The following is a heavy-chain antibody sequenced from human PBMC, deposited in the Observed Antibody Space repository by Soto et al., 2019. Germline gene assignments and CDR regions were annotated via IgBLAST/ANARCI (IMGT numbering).Heavy chain of an antibody. D-gene: IGHD4-17*01. CDR1: GFTFSSYS. CDR2: ISSSSSTI. Sequence: EVQLVESGGGLVQPGGSLSLSCAASGFTFSSYSMNWVRQAPGKGLEWVSYISSSSSTIYYADSVKGRVTISRDNAKNSLYLQMNILRAEDTAVYYCARDYGDYVDAFDMWGQGTMVTVSS. J-gene: IGHJ3*02. V-gene: IGHV3-48*01. CDR3: ARDYGDYVDAFDM.